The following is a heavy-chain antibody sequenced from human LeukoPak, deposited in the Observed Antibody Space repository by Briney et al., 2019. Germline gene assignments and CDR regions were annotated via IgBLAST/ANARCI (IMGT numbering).Heavy chain of an antibody. J-gene: IGHJ5*02. Sequence: GGSLTLSCAASGFTFTTYAMSWVRQAPGKGLEWVSGIRGSGGSTFYADSEKGRYTIATDNSKNTLYLQMNSLRAEDTAVYYCARDLPYFDPWGQGTLVTVSS. CDR1: GFTFTTYA. V-gene: IGHV3-23*01. CDR2: IRGSGGST. D-gene: IGHD5/OR15-5a*01. CDR3: ARDLPYFDP.